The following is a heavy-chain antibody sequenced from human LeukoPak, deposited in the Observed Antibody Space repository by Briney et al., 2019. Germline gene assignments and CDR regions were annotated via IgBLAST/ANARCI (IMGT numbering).Heavy chain of an antibody. D-gene: IGHD3-10*01. CDR3: ARAPEFAFDI. Sequence: PSETLSLTCTVSGGSMSNYYWSWIRQPPGRGPEWIAYIFYSGSTNYNPSLKSRVTISVDTSKNQFSLKLSSVTAADTAVYYCARAPEFAFDIWGQGTMVTVSS. CDR2: IFYSGST. CDR1: GGSMSNYY. J-gene: IGHJ3*02. V-gene: IGHV4-59*12.